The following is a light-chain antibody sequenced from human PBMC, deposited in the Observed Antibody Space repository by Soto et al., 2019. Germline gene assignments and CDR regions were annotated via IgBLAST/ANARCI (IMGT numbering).Light chain of an antibody. V-gene: IGLV3-1*01. CDR2: QDS. Sequence: SYELTQPPSVSVSAGQTASITCSGDKLGDKYACWYQQKPGQSPVLVIYQDSKRPSGIPERFSGSSSGNTATLTISGTQAMDEADYYFQAWGSSTGVFGTGTKVTVL. CDR1: KLGDKY. J-gene: IGLJ1*01. CDR3: QAWGSSTGV.